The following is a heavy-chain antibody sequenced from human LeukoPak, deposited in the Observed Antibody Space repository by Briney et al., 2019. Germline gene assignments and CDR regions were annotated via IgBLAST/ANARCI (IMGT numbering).Heavy chain of an antibody. D-gene: IGHD3-10*01. V-gene: IGHV4-39*01. Sequence: SETLSLTCTVSGGSVSSSLYYWGWIRQPPGKGLVWIGSIYHSGSTYYNPSLKSRVTFSVDTSKNQFSLKLSSVTAADTAVYFCARIASFASGSYYEDYWGQGTLVTVSS. CDR3: ARIASFASGSYYEDY. CDR2: IYHSGST. CDR1: GGSVSSSLYY. J-gene: IGHJ4*02.